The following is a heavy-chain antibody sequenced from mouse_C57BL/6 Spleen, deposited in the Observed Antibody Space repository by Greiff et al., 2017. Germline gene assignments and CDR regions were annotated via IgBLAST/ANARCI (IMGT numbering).Heavy chain of an antibody. D-gene: IGHD2-4*01. V-gene: IGHV1-4*01. CDR3: ARKGIYYDHDESYFDV. J-gene: IGHJ1*03. CDR2: INPSSGYT. Sequence: QVQLQQSGAELARPGASVKMSCKASGYTFTSYTMHWVKQRPGQGLEWIGYINPSSGYTKYNQKFKDKATLTADKSSSTAYMQLSSLTSEDSAVYYCARKGIYYDHDESYFDVWGTGTTVTVSS. CDR1: GYTFTSYT.